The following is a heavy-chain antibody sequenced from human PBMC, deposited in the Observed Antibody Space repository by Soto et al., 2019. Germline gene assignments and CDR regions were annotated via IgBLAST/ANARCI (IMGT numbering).Heavy chain of an antibody. V-gene: IGHV1-69*01. D-gene: IGHD2-2*01. J-gene: IGHJ6*02. CDR1: GGNFRRYA. Sequence: QVQLVQSGAEVKKPGSSVKVSCKASGGNFRRYAISWVRQAPGQGLVWMGGILPIFGSPSHAQKFQGRVTVTADESTSTAYLELTSLTSEDTAMYYCVFGDCTTTSCSYYFYGLDVWGQGSPVTVSS. CDR2: ILPIFGSP. CDR3: VFGDCTTTSCSYYFYGLDV.